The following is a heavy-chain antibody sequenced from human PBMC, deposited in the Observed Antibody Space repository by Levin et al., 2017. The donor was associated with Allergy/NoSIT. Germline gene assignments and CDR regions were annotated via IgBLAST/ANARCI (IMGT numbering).Heavy chain of an antibody. V-gene: IGHV3-48*01. CDR2: ISSSSSSI. CDR1: GFTFSTYS. D-gene: IGHD2-15*01. CDR3: GRLRLECSGGSCYPVSLQEY. Sequence: GGSLRLSCAASGFTFSTYSMNWVRQAPGKGLEWVSYISSSSSSIHYADSVKGRFTISRDNAKNSLYLQMNSLRAEDTAVYYCGRLRLECSGGSCYPVSLQEYWGQGTLVTVSS. J-gene: IGHJ4*02.